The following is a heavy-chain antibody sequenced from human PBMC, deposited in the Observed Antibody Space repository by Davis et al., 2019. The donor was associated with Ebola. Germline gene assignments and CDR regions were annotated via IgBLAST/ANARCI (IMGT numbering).Heavy chain of an antibody. J-gene: IGHJ3*02. CDR2: INPNYGRT. D-gene: IGHD5-12*01. CDR3: TTPGGQDSGYDVFDI. CDR1: GYTFTNYY. V-gene: IGHV1-46*03. Sequence: ASVKVSCQASGYTFTNYYMHWVRQAPGQGLEWKGMINPNYGRTIYAQKFQGRVTVTRDTSTTTVYMDLSSLRSEDTALYYCTTPGGQDSGYDVFDIWGQGTMVTVSS.